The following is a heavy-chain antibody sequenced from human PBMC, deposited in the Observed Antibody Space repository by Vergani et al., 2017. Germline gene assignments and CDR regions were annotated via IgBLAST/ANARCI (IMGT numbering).Heavy chain of an antibody. J-gene: IGHJ6*02. CDR3: AGDLLLLWFGELSRSDGMDV. CDR1: GGSISSGSYY. D-gene: IGHD3-10*01. Sequence: QVQLQESGPGLVKPSQTLSLTCTVSGGSISSGSYYWSWIRQPAGKGLEWIGRIYTSGSTYYNPSLKSRVTISVDTSKNQFSLKLSSVTAADTAVYYCAGDLLLLWFGELSRSDGMDVWGQGTTVTVSS. CDR2: IYTSGST. V-gene: IGHV4-61*02.